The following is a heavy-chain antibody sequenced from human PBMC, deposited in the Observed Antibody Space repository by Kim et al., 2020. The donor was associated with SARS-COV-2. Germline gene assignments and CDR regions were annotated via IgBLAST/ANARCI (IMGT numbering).Heavy chain of an antibody. D-gene: IGHD6-13*01. Sequence: VEGRFTISRDNPKNSLYLQMNSLRDEDTAVYYCASVIAAAGIPYYYYAMDVWGQGTTVTVSS. V-gene: IGHV3-48*02. CDR3: ASVIAAAGIPYYYYAMDV. J-gene: IGHJ6*02.